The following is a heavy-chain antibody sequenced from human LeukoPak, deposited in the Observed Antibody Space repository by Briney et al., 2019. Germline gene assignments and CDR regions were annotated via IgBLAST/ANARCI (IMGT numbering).Heavy chain of an antibody. CDR1: GFTFSSYS. CDR3: ARGANIVVVPAAITDYYYYMDV. D-gene: IGHD2-2*01. V-gene: IGHV3-48*01. Sequence: GGSLRLSCAASGFTFSSYSMNWVRQAPGKGLEWVSYISSSSSTIYYADSVKGRFTISRDNAKNSLYLQMNSLRAEDTAVYYCARGANIVVVPAAITDYYYYMDVWGKGTTVTVSS. J-gene: IGHJ6*03. CDR2: ISSSSSTI.